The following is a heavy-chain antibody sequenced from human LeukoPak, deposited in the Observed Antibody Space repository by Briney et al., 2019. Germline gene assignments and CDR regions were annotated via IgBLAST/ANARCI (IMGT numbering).Heavy chain of an antibody. CDR2: IYYRGSA. D-gene: IGHD2-15*01. CDR1: GGSISSYY. CDR3: ARHDGSPEAGYYYYGMDV. Sequence: SETLSLTCTVSGGSISSYYWSWIRQPPGKGLEWIGYIYYRGSANYNPSLKSRVTISVDTSKNQFSLKLSSVTAADTAVYYCARHDGSPEAGYYYYGMDVWGQGTTVTVSS. V-gene: IGHV4-59*08. J-gene: IGHJ6*02.